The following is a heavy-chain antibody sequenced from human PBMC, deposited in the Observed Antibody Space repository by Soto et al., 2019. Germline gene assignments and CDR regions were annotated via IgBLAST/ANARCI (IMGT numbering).Heavy chain of an antibody. Sequence: PGGSLRLSCVASGFTFSSYGMHWVRQAPGKGLEWVAIISYDGSNKYYADSVKGRFTISRDNSKNTLYLQMNSLRAEDTAVYYCAKDVLRFLEWLAFYGMDVWGQGTTVTVSS. CDR3: AKDVLRFLEWLAFYGMDV. CDR1: GFTFSSYG. CDR2: ISYDGSNK. V-gene: IGHV3-30*18. D-gene: IGHD3-3*01. J-gene: IGHJ6*02.